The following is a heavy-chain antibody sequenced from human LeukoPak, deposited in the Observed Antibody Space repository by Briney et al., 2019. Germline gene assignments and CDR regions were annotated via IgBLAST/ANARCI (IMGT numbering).Heavy chain of an antibody. CDR1: GLTFSTYW. D-gene: IGHD2-2*01. CDR3: ASQTSAKAFDF. J-gene: IGHJ4*02. Sequence: GASLRLSCAASGLTFSTYWMSWVRQAPGKGLEWVANIKPDGSDKYYVDSVKGRFTVSRDNAKNSLFLQMNSLRAEDTAVYYCASQTSAKAFDFWGQGTLVTVSS. V-gene: IGHV3-7*05. CDR2: IKPDGSDK.